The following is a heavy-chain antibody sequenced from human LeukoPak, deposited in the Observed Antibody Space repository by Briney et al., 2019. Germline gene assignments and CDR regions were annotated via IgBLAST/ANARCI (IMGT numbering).Heavy chain of an antibody. CDR1: GFTFSAYG. J-gene: IGHJ4*02. CDR2: MSYDGTNK. Sequence: PGGSLRLSCAASGFTFSAYGMHWVRQAPGKGLEWVAIMSYDGTNKYYADSVKGRFTITRDNSKNTLYLQMNSLRAEDTAVYYCAKEITRPNRAVAGLNYWGQGTLVTVSS. D-gene: IGHD6-19*01. V-gene: IGHV3-30*18. CDR3: AKEITRPNRAVAGLNY.